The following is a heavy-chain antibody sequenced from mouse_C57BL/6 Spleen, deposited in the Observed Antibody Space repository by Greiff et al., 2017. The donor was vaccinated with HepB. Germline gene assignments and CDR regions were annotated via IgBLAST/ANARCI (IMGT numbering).Heavy chain of an antibody. J-gene: IGHJ2*01. Sequence: VQLQQPGAELVKPGASVKLSCKASGYTFTSYWMHWVKQRPGQGLEWIGMIHPNSGSTNYNEKFKSKATLTVDKSSSTAYMQLSSLTSEDSAVYYCARSNYGYDGIDYWGQGTTLTVSS. V-gene: IGHV1-64*01. CDR2: IHPNSGST. CDR1: GYTFTSYW. D-gene: IGHD2-2*01. CDR3: ARSNYGYDGIDY.